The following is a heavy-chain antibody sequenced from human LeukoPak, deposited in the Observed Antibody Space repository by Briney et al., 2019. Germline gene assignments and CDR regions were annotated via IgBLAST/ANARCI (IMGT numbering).Heavy chain of an antibody. CDR2: IYSSGPI. Sequence: GGSLRLSCVASGFIVSNNYMSWVRQAPGKGLEWVSVIYSSGPIFYADSAKGRFTISRDNSRNTLYLQMNSLRAEDTAIYFCATELMIVVYAFEIWGRGTVVTVSS. J-gene: IGHJ3*02. CDR3: ATELMIVVYAFEI. CDR1: GFIVSNNY. D-gene: IGHD3-22*01. V-gene: IGHV3-53*01.